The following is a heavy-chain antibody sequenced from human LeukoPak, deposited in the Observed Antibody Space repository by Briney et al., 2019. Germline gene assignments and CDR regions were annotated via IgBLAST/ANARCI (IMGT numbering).Heavy chain of an antibody. CDR3: ARVGGRMVAHYYGMDV. CDR1: GFTFSSYS. V-gene: IGHV3-48*02. D-gene: IGHD4/OR15-4a*01. CDR2: ISSSSSTI. J-gene: IGHJ6*02. Sequence: GGSLRLSCAASGFTFSSYSMNWGRQAPGKGLEWVSYISSSSSTIYYADSVKGRFTISRDNAKNSLYLQMNSLRDEDTAVYYCARVGGRMVAHYYGMDVWGQGTTVTVSS.